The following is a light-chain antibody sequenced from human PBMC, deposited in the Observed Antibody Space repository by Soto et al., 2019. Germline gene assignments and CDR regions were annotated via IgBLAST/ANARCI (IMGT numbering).Light chain of an antibody. CDR2: AAS. CDR1: QTISNF. Sequence: DIQMTQSPSSLSASVGDRVTITCRASQTISNFLNWYQQQPGKAPKLLIYAASSLQSGVPSRFSGSVSGTEFTLTIGGLQPDDFATYYCQQFNSYPITFGQGTRLEIK. V-gene: IGKV1-16*01. J-gene: IGKJ5*01. CDR3: QQFNSYPIT.